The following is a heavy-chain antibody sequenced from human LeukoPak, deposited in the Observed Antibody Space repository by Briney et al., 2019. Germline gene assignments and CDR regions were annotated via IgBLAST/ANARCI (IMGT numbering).Heavy chain of an antibody. D-gene: IGHD2-21*01. V-gene: IGHV3-23*01. J-gene: IGHJ4*02. CDR1: GFTFSDYA. CDR2: VSASGGST. CDR3: ARDRAKVIATLME. Sequence: GGSLRLSCAASGFTFSDYAMHWVRHAPGKGLEWVSAVSASGGSTDYADSVKGRFTISRDNSRNTLFLQMNSLRPGDTAVYYCARDRAKVIATLMEWGQGTLVTVSS.